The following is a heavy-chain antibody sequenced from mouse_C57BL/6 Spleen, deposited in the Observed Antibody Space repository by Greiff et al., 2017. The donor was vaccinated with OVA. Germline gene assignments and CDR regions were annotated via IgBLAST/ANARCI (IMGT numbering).Heavy chain of an antibody. CDR1: GYTFTSYW. CDR2: IDPSDSYT. V-gene: IGHV1-69*01. D-gene: IGHD2-5*01. Sequence: QVQLQQPGAELVMPGASVKLSCKASGYTFTSYWMHWVKQRPGQGLEWIGEIDPSDSYTNYNQKFKGKSTLTVDKSSSTAYMQLSSLTSEDSAVYDCAIYSNYDVNYYAMDYWGQGTSVTVSS. CDR3: AIYSNYDVNYYAMDY. J-gene: IGHJ4*01.